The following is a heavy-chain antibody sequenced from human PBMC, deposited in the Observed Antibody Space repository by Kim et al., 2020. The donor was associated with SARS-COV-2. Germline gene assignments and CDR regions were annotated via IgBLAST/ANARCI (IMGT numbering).Heavy chain of an antibody. D-gene: IGHD6-13*01. V-gene: IGHV1-3*01. J-gene: IGHJ1*01. Sequence: ASVKVSCKASGYTFTSYAMHWVRQAPGQRLEWMGWINAGNGNTKYSQKFQGRVTITRDTSASTADMELSSLRSEDTAVYYCARRSIAAAGPLPIQHWGQGPLVTVSS. CDR3: ARRSIAAAGPLPIQH. CDR2: INAGNGNT. CDR1: GYTFTSYA.